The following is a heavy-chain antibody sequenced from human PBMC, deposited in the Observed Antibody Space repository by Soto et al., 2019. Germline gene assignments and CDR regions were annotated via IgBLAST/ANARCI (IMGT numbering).Heavy chain of an antibody. D-gene: IGHD5-12*01. CDR3: AKHGPYSGYDRGRYYFDY. Sequence: GGSLRLSCAASGFTFSSYAMSWVRQAPGKGLEWVSAISGSGGSTYYADSVKGRFTISRDNSKNTLYLQMNSLRAEDTAVYYCAKHGPYSGYDRGRYYFDYWGQGTLVTVSS. CDR1: GFTFSSYA. J-gene: IGHJ4*02. V-gene: IGHV3-23*01. CDR2: ISGSGGST.